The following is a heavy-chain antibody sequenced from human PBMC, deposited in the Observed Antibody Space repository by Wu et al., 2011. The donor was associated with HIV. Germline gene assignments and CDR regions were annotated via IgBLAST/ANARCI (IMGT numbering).Heavy chain of an antibody. CDR1: DYTFTSYG. CDR3: ARDRIGYSSGWWAHVYYYYYGMDV. Sequence: QVQLVQTGAEVKKPGASVKVSCKTSDYTFTSYGISWVRQAPGQGLEWMGWISADNGNTNYAQKLQGRVTMTTDTSTSTAYMELRSLRSDDTAVYYCARDRIGYSSGWWAHVYYYYYGMDVWGQGTTVTVSS. CDR2: ISADNGNT. V-gene: IGHV1-18*01. D-gene: IGHD6-19*01. J-gene: IGHJ6*02.